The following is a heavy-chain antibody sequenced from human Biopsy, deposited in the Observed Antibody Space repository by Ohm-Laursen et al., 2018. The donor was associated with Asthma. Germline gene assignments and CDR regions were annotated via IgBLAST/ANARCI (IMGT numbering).Heavy chain of an antibody. V-gene: IGHV1-69*13. CDR1: GGTFNTYV. CDR2: INFVFGTT. D-gene: IGHD2-2*01. J-gene: IGHJ4*02. Sequence: SVKVSCKPLGGTFNTYVIGWVRQAPGQGLEWMGGINFVFGTTTYPQKFQDRVTITADDSTSTVYMQLSSLRSEDTAVYYCARKAGSCISRTCYSLDFWGQGTLVTVSS. CDR3: ARKAGSCISRTCYSLDF.